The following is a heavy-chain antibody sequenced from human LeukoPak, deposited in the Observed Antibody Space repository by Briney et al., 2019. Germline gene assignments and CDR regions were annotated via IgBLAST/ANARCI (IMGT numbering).Heavy chain of an antibody. Sequence: NPSETLSRTCTVSGGSIGSYYWSWLRPPAGQGLVYIGRIYSTGATNYNPSLKSRVTMSLDTSKNQFSLRLSSVTAADTAVYYCAREDYYNSGTYYTFDFWGQGRMVTVSS. CDR3: AREDYYNSGTYYTFDF. CDR1: GGSIGSYY. J-gene: IGHJ3*01. CDR2: IYSTGAT. D-gene: IGHD3-10*01. V-gene: IGHV4-4*07.